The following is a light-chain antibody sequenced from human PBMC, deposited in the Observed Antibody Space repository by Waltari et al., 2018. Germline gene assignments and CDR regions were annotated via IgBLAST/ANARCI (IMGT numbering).Light chain of an antibody. V-gene: IGLV3-1*01. CDR1: KLGSTY. J-gene: IGLJ2*01. CDR3: QAWDSTTAV. Sequence: SFELTQSPSVSVSLGQTATITCAGDKLGSTYVSCYKQKPGKSPVLVVYHDNRRPSWIPERVSGSNAGSTATLIISGTQAMDEADYYCQAWDSTTAVFGGGTKLTVL. CDR2: HDN.